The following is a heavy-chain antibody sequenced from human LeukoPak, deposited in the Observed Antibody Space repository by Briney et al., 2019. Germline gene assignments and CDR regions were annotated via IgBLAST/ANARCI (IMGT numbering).Heavy chain of an antibody. J-gene: IGHJ6*04. CDR2: INHSGSA. V-gene: IGHV4-34*01. CDR1: GGSFSGYY. D-gene: IGHD2-21*02. Sequence: PSETLSPTCAVYGGSFSGYYWSWIRQPPGKGLEWIGEINHSGSANYNPSLESRVTISVDTSKNQFSLKLSSVTAADTAVYYCARLSVVVTPYYYYGMDIWGKGTTVTVSS. CDR3: ARLSVVVTPYYYYGMDI.